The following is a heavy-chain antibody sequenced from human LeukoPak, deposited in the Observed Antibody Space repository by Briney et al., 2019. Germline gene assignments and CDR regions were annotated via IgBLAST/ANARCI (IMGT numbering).Heavy chain of an antibody. Sequence: GGSLRLSCAASGFTFSKYCMHWVRQTPGKGLEWVSSISSSSSYIYYADSVKGRFTISRDNSKNTLYLQMNSLRAEDTAVYYCARVSGSSGWYWFDPWGQGTLVTVSS. D-gene: IGHD6-19*01. J-gene: IGHJ5*02. V-gene: IGHV3-21*01. CDR2: ISSSSSYI. CDR1: GFTFSKYC. CDR3: ARVSGSSGWYWFDP.